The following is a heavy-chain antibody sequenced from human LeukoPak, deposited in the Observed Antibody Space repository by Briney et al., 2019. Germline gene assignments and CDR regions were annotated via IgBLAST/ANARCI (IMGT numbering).Heavy chain of an antibody. CDR3: AIVHRLRLEDY. Sequence: GGSLRLSCAASGYTFSSYWMSWVRQAPGKGLEGVAKINEDGSEKNYVENVKGRFTMSRDKAKNTAYMQMNRLRAEDTAVYYCAIVHRLRLEDYWGQGTLVTVSS. CDR1: GYTFSSYW. V-gene: IGHV3-7*01. CDR2: INEDGSEK. D-gene: IGHD4-17*01. J-gene: IGHJ4*02.